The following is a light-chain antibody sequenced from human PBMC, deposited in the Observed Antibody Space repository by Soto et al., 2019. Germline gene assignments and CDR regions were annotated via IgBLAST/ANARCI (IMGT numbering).Light chain of an antibody. V-gene: IGKV3-11*01. CDR3: QQRISRPPT. J-gene: IGKJ5*01. CDR1: QSVSIY. CDR2: DAS. Sequence: EIVLTQSPATLSLSPGERATVSCRASQSVSIYLAWYQQKPGQAPRLLIYDASNRATGIPARFSGSGSGADFTLTISSLEPEDFAVYYCQQRISRPPTFGQGTRLEIK.